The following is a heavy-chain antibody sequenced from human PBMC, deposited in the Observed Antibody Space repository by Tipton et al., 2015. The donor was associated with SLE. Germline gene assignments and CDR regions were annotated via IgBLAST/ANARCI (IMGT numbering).Heavy chain of an antibody. CDR2: IYHSGST. V-gene: IGHV4-30-2*01. CDR3: AREPYREGFDY. CDR1: GGSISSGGYS. J-gene: IGHJ4*02. D-gene: IGHD3-16*01. Sequence: TLSLTCAVSGGSISSGGYSWSWIRQPPGKGLEWIGYIYHSGSTNYNPSLKSRVTISVDTSKNQFSLKLSSVTAADTAVYYCAREPYREGFDYWGQGTLVTVSS.